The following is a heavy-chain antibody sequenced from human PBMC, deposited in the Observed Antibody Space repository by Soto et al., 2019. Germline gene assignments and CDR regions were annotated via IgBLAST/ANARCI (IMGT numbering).Heavy chain of an antibody. D-gene: IGHD2-15*01. CDR3: ARDRLVYCSGGSCYSDYFDY. J-gene: IGHJ4*02. CDR2: IYTSGST. CDR1: GGSISSYY. Sequence: PSETLSLTCPVSGGSISSYYWIWIRQPACKGLEWIGRIYTSGSTNYNPSLKSRVTMSVDTSKNQFSLKLSSVTAADTAVYYCARDRLVYCSGGSCYSDYFDYWGQGTLVTVSS. V-gene: IGHV4-4*07.